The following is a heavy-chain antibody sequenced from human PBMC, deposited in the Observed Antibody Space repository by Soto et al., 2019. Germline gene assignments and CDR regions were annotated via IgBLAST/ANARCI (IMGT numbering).Heavy chain of an antibody. V-gene: IGHV3-23*01. Sequence: PGGSLRLSCAASGFTFSSYAMSWVRQAPGKGLEWVSAISGSGGSTYYADSVKGRFTISRDNSKNTLYLQMNSPRAEDTAVYYCAKDPLVATITRIDYWGQGTLVTVSS. CDR1: GFTFSSYA. D-gene: IGHD5-12*01. CDR3: AKDPLVATITRIDY. J-gene: IGHJ4*02. CDR2: ISGSGGST.